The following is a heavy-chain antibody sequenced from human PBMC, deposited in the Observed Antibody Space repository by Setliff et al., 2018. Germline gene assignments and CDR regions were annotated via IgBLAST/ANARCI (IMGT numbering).Heavy chain of an antibody. CDR1: GYTFANFG. CDR3: ARGPLDFVVVPAAAKFDY. D-gene: IGHD2-2*01. Sequence: ASVKVSCKASGYTFANFGVNWVRQAPGQGLEWMGCVSGYNGNTHYAQVFQGRVTMTTDTSASTAYMELRSLRSDDTAVYYCARGPLDFVVVPAAAKFDYWGQGTLVTVSS. J-gene: IGHJ4*02. CDR2: VSGYNGNT. V-gene: IGHV1-18*01.